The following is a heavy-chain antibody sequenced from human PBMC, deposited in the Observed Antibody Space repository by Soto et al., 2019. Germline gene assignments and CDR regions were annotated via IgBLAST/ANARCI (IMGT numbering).Heavy chain of an antibody. CDR3: TSSVLSYGDYAY. CDR1: GGSFSGYY. V-gene: IGHV4-34*01. Sequence: SETLSLTCAVYGGSFSGYYWSWIRQPPGKGLEWIGEINHSGSTNYNPSLKSRVTISVDTSKNQFSLRLSSVTAADTAVYYCTSSVLSYGDYAYWGRGTLVTVSS. CDR2: INHSGST. J-gene: IGHJ4*02. D-gene: IGHD4-17*01.